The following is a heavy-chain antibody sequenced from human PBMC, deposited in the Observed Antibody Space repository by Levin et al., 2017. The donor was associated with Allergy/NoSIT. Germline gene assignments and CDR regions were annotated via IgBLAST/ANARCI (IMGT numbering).Heavy chain of an antibody. Sequence: GGSLRLSCAASGFSVSRYWMHWVRQAPGKGLAWVSRINEDGSTINYADSVEGRFTISRDSAKNTLYLQMNSLRVEDTAVYYCTRDTFGVDEYWGQGTMVTVSS. V-gene: IGHV3-74*01. D-gene: IGHD3-3*01. CDR1: GFSVSRYW. J-gene: IGHJ4*02. CDR3: TRDTFGVDEY. CDR2: INEDGSTI.